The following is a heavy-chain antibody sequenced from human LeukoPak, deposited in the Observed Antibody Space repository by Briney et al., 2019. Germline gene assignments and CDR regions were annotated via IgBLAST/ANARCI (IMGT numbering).Heavy chain of an antibody. CDR1: GFTSSSYW. V-gene: IGHV3-74*01. D-gene: IGHD1-26*01. CDR3: ARGGSPPEVLGDTFDI. J-gene: IGHJ3*02. CDR2: INSDGSST. Sequence: AGGSLGLSCAASGFTSSSYWMHWVRQAPGKGLVWVSHINSDGSSTRYADSVKGRFTISRDNAKNTLYLQVSSLRAEDTALYYCARGGSPPEVLGDTFDIWGHGTMVTVSS.